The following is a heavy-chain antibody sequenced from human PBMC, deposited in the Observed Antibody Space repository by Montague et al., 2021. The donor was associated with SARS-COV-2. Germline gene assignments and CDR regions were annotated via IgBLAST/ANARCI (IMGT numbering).Heavy chain of an antibody. CDR1: GFTFRNYA. J-gene: IGHJ6*02. Sequence: SLRLSCAGSGFTFRNYAMNWVRQAPGKGLEWVAVVSDDGRTKYYADSVRGPFTISRDNSENTMYLEMNNLRPEDTAVYFCARGDSVVGRTYYFYSMDVWGQGTTVTVSS. D-gene: IGHD2-2*01. CDR3: ARGDSVVGRTYYFYSMDV. CDR2: VSDDGRTK. V-gene: IGHV3-30*04.